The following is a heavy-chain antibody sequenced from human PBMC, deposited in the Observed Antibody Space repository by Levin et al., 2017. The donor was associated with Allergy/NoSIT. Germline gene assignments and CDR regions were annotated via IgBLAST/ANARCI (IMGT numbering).Heavy chain of an antibody. Sequence: GGSLRLSCAASGFTFSDYYMSWIRQAPGKGLEWVSYISSSSSYTNYADSVKGRFTISRDNAKNSLYLQMNSLRAEDTAVYYCARTYGSGSLRYYFDYWGQGTLVTVSS. CDR1: GFTFSDYY. V-gene: IGHV3-11*03. J-gene: IGHJ4*02. D-gene: IGHD3-10*01. CDR3: ARTYGSGSLRYYFDY. CDR2: ISSSSSYT.